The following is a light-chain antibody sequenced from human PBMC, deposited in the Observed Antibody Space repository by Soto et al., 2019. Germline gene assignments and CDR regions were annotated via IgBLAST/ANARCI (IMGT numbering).Light chain of an antibody. CDR3: HQYNSYPIT. Sequence: DIQTTQSPSTLSASVGDRVTITCRASQSISNWLAWYQQKPGKAPKLLIYKASSLQSGVPSRFSGSGSGTEFTLTISSRQPDDFATYYCHQYNSYPITFGQGTRLEIK. CDR2: KAS. CDR1: QSISNW. J-gene: IGKJ5*01. V-gene: IGKV1-5*03.